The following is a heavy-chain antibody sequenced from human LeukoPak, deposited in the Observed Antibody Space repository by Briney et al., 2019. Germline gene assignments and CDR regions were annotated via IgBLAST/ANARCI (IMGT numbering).Heavy chain of an antibody. V-gene: IGHV4-4*07. J-gene: IGHJ4*02. CDR2: IHTSGIT. D-gene: IGHD1-26*01. CDR1: GGSISSHY. Sequence: SETLSLTCTVSGGSISSHYWSWLRQPPGKGLEYIGRIHTSGITNYNPSLKSRVTMSGDTSKNQFYLHLRSVTAADTAVYYCARDLGGNYVYFDYWGQGSLVTVSS. CDR3: ARDLGGNYVYFDY.